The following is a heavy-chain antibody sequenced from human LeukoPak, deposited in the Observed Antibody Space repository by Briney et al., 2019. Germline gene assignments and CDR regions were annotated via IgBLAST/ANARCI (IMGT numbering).Heavy chain of an antibody. CDR1: GFTFSTYS. Sequence: GGSLRLSCVASGFTFSTYSMNWVRQAPGKGLEWVSSISSGSSYIYYADSVKGRFTISRDNVKNSLYLQMNSLRAEDTAVYYCARRCSSTSCLQYWGQGTLVTVSS. V-gene: IGHV3-21*01. CDR2: ISSGSSYI. D-gene: IGHD2-2*01. J-gene: IGHJ4*02. CDR3: ARRCSSTSCLQY.